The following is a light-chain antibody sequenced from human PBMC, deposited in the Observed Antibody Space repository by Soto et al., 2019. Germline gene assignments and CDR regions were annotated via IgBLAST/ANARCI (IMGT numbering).Light chain of an antibody. Sequence: DIQITQSPSTLSASVGDRVTITCRASQSISSWLAWYQQKPGKAPKLLIYDASSLESGVPSRFSGSGSGTEFTLTISSLQPDDFATYYCQQYNSYRTFGHGTKVDIK. J-gene: IGKJ1*01. V-gene: IGKV1-5*01. CDR3: QQYNSYRT. CDR1: QSISSW. CDR2: DAS.